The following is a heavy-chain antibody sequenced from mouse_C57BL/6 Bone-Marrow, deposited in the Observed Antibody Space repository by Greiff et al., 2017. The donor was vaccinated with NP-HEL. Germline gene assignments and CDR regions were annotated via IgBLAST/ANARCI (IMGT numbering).Heavy chain of an antibody. V-gene: IGHV1-77*01. CDR3: ARWEYGSSSYWDFDV. CDR2: IGPGSGST. J-gene: IGHJ1*03. CDR1: GYTFTDYY. Sequence: QVQLQQSGAELVKPGASVKISCKASGYTFTDYYINWVKQRPGQGLEWIGKIGPGSGSTYYNEKFKGKATLTADKSSSTAYLQLSSLTSEDSAVYFGARWEYGSSSYWDFDVWGKGTTVTVSS. D-gene: IGHD1-2*01.